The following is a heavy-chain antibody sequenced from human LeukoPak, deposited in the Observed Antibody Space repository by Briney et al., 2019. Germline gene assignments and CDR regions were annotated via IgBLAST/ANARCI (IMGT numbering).Heavy chain of an antibody. CDR3: ASHYFDDAFDV. V-gene: IGHV4-61*05. J-gene: IGHJ3*01. D-gene: IGHD3-10*01. CDR1: GGSISSSSYY. CDR2: IYYSGST. Sequence: PSETLSLTCTVSGGSISSSSYYWGWIRQPPGKGLEWIGYIYYSGSTNYNPSLKSRVTISVDTSKNQFSLKLSSVTAADTAVYYCASHYFDDAFDVWGQGTMVTVSS.